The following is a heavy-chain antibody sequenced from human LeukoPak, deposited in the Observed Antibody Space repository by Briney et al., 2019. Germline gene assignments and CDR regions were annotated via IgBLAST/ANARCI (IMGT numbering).Heavy chain of an antibody. CDR2: IIPIFGTA. J-gene: IGHJ4*02. Sequence: KISCKGSGYSFTSYWIGWVRQAPGQGLEWMGGIIPIFGTANYAQKFQGRVTITADESTSTAYMELSSLRSEDTAVYYCARSGYYYDSSGYYYFDYWGQGTLVTVSS. CDR3: ARSGYYYDSSGYYYFDY. V-gene: IGHV1-69*01. CDR1: GYSFTSYW. D-gene: IGHD3-22*01.